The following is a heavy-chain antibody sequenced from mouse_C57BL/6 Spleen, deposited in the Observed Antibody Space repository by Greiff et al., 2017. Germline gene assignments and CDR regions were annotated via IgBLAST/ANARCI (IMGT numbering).Heavy chain of an antibody. CDR3: ARSEAQAMDY. CDR2: INPNNGGT. D-gene: IGHD3-2*02. V-gene: IGHV1-26*01. Sequence: VQLQQSGPELVKPGASVKISCKASGYTFTDYYMNWVKQSHGKSLEWIGDINPNNGGTSYNQKFKGKATLTVDKSSSTAYMELRSLTSEDSAVYYCARSEAQAMDYWGQGTSVTVAS. CDR1: GYTFTDYY. J-gene: IGHJ4*01.